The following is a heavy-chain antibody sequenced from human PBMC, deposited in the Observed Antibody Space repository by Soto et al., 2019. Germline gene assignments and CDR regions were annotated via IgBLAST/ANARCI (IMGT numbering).Heavy chain of an antibody. V-gene: IGHV1-3*01. Sequence: ASVKVSCKASGYTFTSYAMHWVRQAPGQRLEWMGWINAGNGNTKYSQKFQGRVTITRDTSASTAYMELSSLRSEDTAVYYCARDYQLLNWFHPWGPGTMVTVSP. J-gene: IGHJ5*02. D-gene: IGHD2-2*01. CDR1: GYTFTSYA. CDR2: INAGNGNT. CDR3: ARDYQLLNWFHP.